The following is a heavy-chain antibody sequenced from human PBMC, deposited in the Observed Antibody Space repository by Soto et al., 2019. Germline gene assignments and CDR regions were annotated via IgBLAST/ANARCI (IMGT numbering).Heavy chain of an antibody. J-gene: IGHJ5*02. CDR2: IYWDDDK. CDR1: GFSLSTTGVG. V-gene: IGHV2-5*02. Sequence: QITLKESGPTLVRPTQTLTLTCTFTGFSLSTTGVGVGWIRQPPGKALEWLALIYWDDDKRYSPSLKRRLTITKDTPKNQVILTVTNMETVDTAPYFGAKRMSDYGFGRERANYFDPGGQGTLVTVSS. CDR3: AKRMSDYGFGRERANYFDP. D-gene: IGHD3-10*01.